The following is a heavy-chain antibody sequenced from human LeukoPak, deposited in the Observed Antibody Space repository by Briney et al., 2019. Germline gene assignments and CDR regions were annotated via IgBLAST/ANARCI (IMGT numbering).Heavy chain of an antibody. CDR1: GGTFSSYA. CDR3: ARDTTGDGAFDI. V-gene: IGHV1-69*04. Sequence: SVKVSYKASGGTFSSYAISWVRQAPGQGLEWMGRIIPILGIANYAQKFQGRVTITADKSTSTAYMELSSLRSEDTAVYYCARDTTGDGAFDIWGQGTMVTVSS. CDR2: IIPILGIA. J-gene: IGHJ3*02. D-gene: IGHD7-27*01.